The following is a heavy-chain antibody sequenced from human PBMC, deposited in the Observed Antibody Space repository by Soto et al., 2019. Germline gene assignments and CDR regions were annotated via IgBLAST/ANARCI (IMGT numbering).Heavy chain of an antibody. V-gene: IGHV4-31*03. D-gene: IGHD1-26*01. J-gene: IGHJ4*02. CDR2: IYYNGST. CDR1: GGSISSGGYS. CDR3: ARGPGD. Sequence: QVQLQESGPGLVKPSQTLSLTCTVSGGSISSGGYSWSWLRQHPGKGLEWIGDIYYNGSTYYNQSLKSRVTISVDTSKNQFSLKLSSVTAADTAVYYCARGPGDWGQGTLVTVSS.